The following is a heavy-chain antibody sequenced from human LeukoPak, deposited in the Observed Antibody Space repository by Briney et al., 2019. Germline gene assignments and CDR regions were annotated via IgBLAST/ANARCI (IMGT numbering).Heavy chain of an antibody. Sequence: GGSLRLSCAASGFTFSSYSMNWVRQAPGKGLEWVSYISSSSSTVYYADSVKGRFTISRDNAKKSLYLQMNSLRAEDTAVYYCAREGDYYDSSGYSDYWGQGTLVTVSS. CDR2: ISSSSSTV. CDR1: GFTFSSYS. J-gene: IGHJ4*02. V-gene: IGHV3-48*04. CDR3: AREGDYYDSSGYSDY. D-gene: IGHD3-22*01.